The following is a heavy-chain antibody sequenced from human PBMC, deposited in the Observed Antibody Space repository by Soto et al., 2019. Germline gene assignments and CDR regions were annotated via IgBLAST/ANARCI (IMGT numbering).Heavy chain of an antibody. Sequence: VASVKVSCKASGGTFSSYAISWVRQAPGQGLEWMGGIIPIFGTANYAQKFQGRVTITADESTSTAYMELSSLRSEDTAVYYCARHHYDPGITGPLWPEGWFDRWGQGTLVTVSS. D-gene: IGHD1-20*01. J-gene: IGHJ5*02. CDR3: ARHHYDPGITGPLWPEGWFDR. CDR1: GGTFSSYA. CDR2: IIPIFGTA. V-gene: IGHV1-69*13.